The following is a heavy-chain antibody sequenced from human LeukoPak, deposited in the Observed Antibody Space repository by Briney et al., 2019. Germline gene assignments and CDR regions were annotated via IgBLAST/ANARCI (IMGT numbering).Heavy chain of an antibody. CDR2: ISSDGRST. Sequence: GGSLRLSCAASGFTFSSYAMHWVRQAPGKGLDYVSAISSDGRSTYYADSVKGRFTISRDNSKNTLYLQMSSLRPEDAAVYYCVKGHQFSNFGADYWGQGTLVTVSA. D-gene: IGHD3-10*01. V-gene: IGHV3-64D*09. CDR1: GFTFSSYA. J-gene: IGHJ4*02. CDR3: VKGHQFSNFGADY.